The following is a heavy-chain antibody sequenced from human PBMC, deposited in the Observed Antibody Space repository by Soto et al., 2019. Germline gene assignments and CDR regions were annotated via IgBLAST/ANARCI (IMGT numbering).Heavy chain of an antibody. J-gene: IGHJ4*02. D-gene: IGHD2-2*01. CDR1: GFTFSSYS. V-gene: IGHV3-21*01. CDR3: ARGGYCSSTSCEQYYFDY. Sequence: GGSLRLSCAAPGFTFSSYSMNWVRQAPGKGLEWVSSISSSSSYIYYADSVKGRFTISRDNAKNSLYLQMNSLRAEDTAVYYCARGGYCSSTSCEQYYFDYWGQGTLVTVSS. CDR2: ISSSSSYI.